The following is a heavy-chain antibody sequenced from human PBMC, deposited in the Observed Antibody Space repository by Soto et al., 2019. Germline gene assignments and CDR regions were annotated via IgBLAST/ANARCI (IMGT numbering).Heavy chain of an antibody. V-gene: IGHV4-39*01. CDR3: ARHNRGDILAKYYYYYYGMDV. CDR2: IYFSGST. Sequence: PSETLSLTCTVSGGSISSSSYYWGWIRQPPGKGLEWIGSIYFSGSTYYNPSLKSRVTISVDRSKNHFSLKLSSVTAADTAVYYCARHNRGDILAKYYYYYYGMDVWGQGTTVTVSS. CDR1: GGSISSSSYY. J-gene: IGHJ6*02. D-gene: IGHD3-9*01.